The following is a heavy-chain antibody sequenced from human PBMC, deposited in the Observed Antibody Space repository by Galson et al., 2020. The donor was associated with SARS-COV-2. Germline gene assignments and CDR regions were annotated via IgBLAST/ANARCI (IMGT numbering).Heavy chain of an antibody. CDR3: AREVVVVVATNWFDP. CDR2: IYSSGST. CDR1: GGSVSSTSFK. J-gene: IGHJ5*02. V-gene: IGHV4-39*02. D-gene: IGHD2-15*01. Sequence: SETLSLTFSVSGGSVSSTSFKWGWIRQAPGKGLEWIGCIYSSGSTYSNPSLKSRVTMSLDTSKNHFSLKLSSVTAADTAVYYCAREVVVVVATNWFDPWGQGTLVTVSS.